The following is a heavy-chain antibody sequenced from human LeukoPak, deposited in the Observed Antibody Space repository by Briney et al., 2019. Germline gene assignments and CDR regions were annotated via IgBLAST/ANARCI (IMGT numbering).Heavy chain of an antibody. J-gene: IGHJ4*02. CDR2: ISAYNGNT. CDR1: GYTLTSYG. D-gene: IGHD3-9*01. CDR3: ARGHFDWLFTAFDY. Sequence: GASVKVSCKASGYTLTSYGISWVRQAPGQGLEWMGWISAYNGNTNYAQKLQGRVTMTTDTSTSTAYIELRSLRSDDTAVYYCARGHFDWLFTAFDYWGQGTLVTVSS. V-gene: IGHV1-18*01.